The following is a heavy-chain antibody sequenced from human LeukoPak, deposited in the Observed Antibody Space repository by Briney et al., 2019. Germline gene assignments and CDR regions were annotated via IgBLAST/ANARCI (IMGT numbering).Heavy chain of an antibody. V-gene: IGHV1-69-2*01. CDR1: GYTFTDYY. CDR2: VDPEDGET. D-gene: IGHD2-21*02. CDR3: ATGVYCGGDCYPYYFDY. J-gene: IGHJ4*02. Sequence: ASVKISCKASGYTFTDYYMHWVQQAPGKGLEWMGRVDPEDGETIYAEKFQGRVTITADTSTDTAYMELSSLRSEDTAVYYCATGVYCGGDCYPYYFDYWAQGTLVTVSS.